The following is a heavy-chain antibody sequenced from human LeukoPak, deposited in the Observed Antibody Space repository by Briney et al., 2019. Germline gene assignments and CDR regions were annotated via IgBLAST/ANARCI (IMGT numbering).Heavy chain of an antibody. D-gene: IGHD2/OR15-2a*01. V-gene: IGHV3-30*02. J-gene: IGHJ4*02. Sequence: GGSLRLSCATSGFTFSSYGMHWVRQAPGKGLEWVAFIRYDGSNKYYADSVKGRFTISRDNSKNTLYLQMNSLRAEDTALYYCASGGEIGTYYFDSWGQGTLVTVSS. CDR2: IRYDGSNK. CDR3: ASGGEIGTYYFDS. CDR1: GFTFSSYG.